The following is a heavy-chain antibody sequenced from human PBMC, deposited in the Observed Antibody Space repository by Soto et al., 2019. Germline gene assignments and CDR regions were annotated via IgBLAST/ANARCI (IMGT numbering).Heavy chain of an antibody. D-gene: IGHD3-10*01. CDR2: ISSSSSYI. Sequence: EVQLVESGGSLVKPGGSMRLSCAASGFPFSSYGMNWVREAPGKGLEWVSSISSSSSYIYYADSVKGRFTISRDNAKNSLYLQMNSMSAEDTAVYYCASLLWFGELLGSNWFDPWGQGTLNTVSS. CDR1: GFPFSSYG. CDR3: ASLLWFGELLGSNWFDP. J-gene: IGHJ5*02. V-gene: IGHV3-21*01.